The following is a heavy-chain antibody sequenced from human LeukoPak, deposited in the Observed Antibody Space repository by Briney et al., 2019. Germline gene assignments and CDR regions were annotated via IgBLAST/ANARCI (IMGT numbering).Heavy chain of an antibody. CDR2: ISYDGSNK. D-gene: IGHD5-18*01. J-gene: IGHJ4*02. Sequence: GGSLRLSCAASRFTFSSYAMHWVRQAPGKGLEWVAVISYDGSNKYYADSVKGRFTISRDNAKNSLFLQMNSLRAEDTAVYYCARDGGYSYGFLFDYWGQGTLVTVSS. CDR3: ARDGGYSYGFLFDY. CDR1: RFTFSSYA. V-gene: IGHV3-30-3*01.